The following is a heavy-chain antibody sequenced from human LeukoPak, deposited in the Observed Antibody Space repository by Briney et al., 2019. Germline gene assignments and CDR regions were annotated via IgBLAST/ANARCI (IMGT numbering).Heavy chain of an antibody. Sequence: SETLSLTCAVSGYSISSGYYWGWIRQPPGKGLEWIGSIYHSGSTYYNPSLKSRVTISVDTSKNQFSLKLSSVTAADTAVYYCATLGYCSSTSCYQGYWGQGTLVTVSP. V-gene: IGHV4-38-2*01. D-gene: IGHD2-2*01. CDR2: IYHSGST. J-gene: IGHJ4*02. CDR3: ATLGYCSSTSCYQGY. CDR1: GYSISSGYY.